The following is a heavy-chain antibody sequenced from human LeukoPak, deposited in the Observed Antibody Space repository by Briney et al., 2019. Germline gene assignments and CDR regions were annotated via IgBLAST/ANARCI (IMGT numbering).Heavy chain of an antibody. CDR2: ISESGDTP. J-gene: IGHJ3*02. CDR1: GFTFSSYA. CDR3: ARGAGAHDAFDI. Sequence: PGGSLRLSCTASGFTFSSYALSWVRQAPGKGLEWVSSISESGDTPYYADSVKGLFTISRDNSKNTLYLQMSSLRAEDTAVYYCARGAGAHDAFDIWGQGTMVTVSS. V-gene: IGHV3-23*01. D-gene: IGHD6-13*01.